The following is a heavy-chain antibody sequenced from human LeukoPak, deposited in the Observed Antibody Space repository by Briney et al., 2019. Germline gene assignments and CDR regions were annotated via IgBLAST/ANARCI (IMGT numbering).Heavy chain of an antibody. V-gene: IGHV1-69*05. D-gene: IGHD3-3*01. Sequence: SVKVSCKASGGTFSSYAISWVRQAPGQGLEWMGGIIPIFGTTNYAQKFQGRVTMTRDTSTSTVYMELSSLRSEDTAVYYCARDWSGWASCAVYWGQGTLVTVSS. CDR2: IIPIFGTT. CDR1: GGTFSSYA. J-gene: IGHJ4*02. CDR3: ARDWSGWASCAVY.